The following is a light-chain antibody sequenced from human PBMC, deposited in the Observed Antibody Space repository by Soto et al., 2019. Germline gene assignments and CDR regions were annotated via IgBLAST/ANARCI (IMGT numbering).Light chain of an antibody. V-gene: IGKV3-15*01. CDR2: GAS. CDR3: QQYNNWPFT. J-gene: IGKJ3*01. CDR1: RSVSSN. Sequence: EIVMTQSPATLSVSPGEGATLSCRASRSVSSNLAWYQQQPGQAPRLLIYGASTRATGIPARFSGSGSGTEYTLTISSLQSEDIAVYYCQQYNNWPFTFGPGTKVDIK.